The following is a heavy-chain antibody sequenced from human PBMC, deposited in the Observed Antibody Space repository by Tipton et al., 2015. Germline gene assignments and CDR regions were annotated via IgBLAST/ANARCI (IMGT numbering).Heavy chain of an antibody. V-gene: IGHV4-30-4*01. CDR2: IYYSGTT. J-gene: IGHJ4*02. D-gene: IGHD3-22*01. CDR1: GGSINSGDYY. CDR3: ARASYDNRGYLPLDY. Sequence: TLSLTCAVSGGSINSGDYYWTWVRQPPGKGLEWIGDIYYSGTTHYSPSLEGRLSFSVDTSKNQFSLRLSSVSAADTAVYYCARASYDNRGYLPLDYWGQGTLVTVSS.